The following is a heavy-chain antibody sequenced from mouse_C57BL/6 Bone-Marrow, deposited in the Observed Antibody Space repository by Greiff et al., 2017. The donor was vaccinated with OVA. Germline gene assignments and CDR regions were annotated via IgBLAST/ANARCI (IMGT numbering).Heavy chain of an antibody. CDR2: IYPGDGDT. J-gene: IGHJ2*01. Sequence: VQLQHSGPELVKPGASVKISCKASGYAFSSSWMNWVKQRPGKGLEWIGRIYPGDGDTNYNGKFKGKATLTADKSSSTAYMQLSSLTSEDSAVYFCARGRIITTVVATPFDYWGQGTTLTVSS. CDR1: GYAFSSSW. V-gene: IGHV1-82*01. D-gene: IGHD1-1*01. CDR3: ARGRIITTVVATPFDY.